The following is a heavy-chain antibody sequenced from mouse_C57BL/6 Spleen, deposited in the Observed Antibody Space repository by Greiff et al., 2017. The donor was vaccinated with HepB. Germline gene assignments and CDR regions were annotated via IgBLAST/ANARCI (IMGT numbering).Heavy chain of an antibody. J-gene: IGHJ2*01. Sequence: VQLQQPGAELVKPGASVKLSCKASGYTFTSYWMQWVKQRPGQGLEWIGEIDPSDSYTNYNQKFKGKATLTVDTSSSTAYMQLSSLTSEDSAVYYCARRGGTLHFDYWGQGTTLTVSS. V-gene: IGHV1-50*01. CDR2: IDPSDSYT. D-gene: IGHD4-1*01. CDR3: ARRGGTLHFDY. CDR1: GYTFTSYW.